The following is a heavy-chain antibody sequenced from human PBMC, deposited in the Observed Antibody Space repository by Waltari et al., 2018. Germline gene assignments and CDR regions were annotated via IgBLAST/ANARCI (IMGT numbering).Heavy chain of an antibody. J-gene: IGHJ5*02. D-gene: IGHD2-21*02. CDR3: ARHQDWVVVSATWFDP. V-gene: IGHV4-39*01. Sequence: QLRLQESGPGLVKPSDTLSLTCTVSGGSISSTNYYWGWIHQPPGKGLEWIGSIYYRGHTYYNPSRKSRVTMSADTSKNQFSLKLSSVTAADTAVYDCARHQDWVVVSATWFDPWGQGTLVTVSS. CDR1: GGSISSTNYY. CDR2: IYYRGHT.